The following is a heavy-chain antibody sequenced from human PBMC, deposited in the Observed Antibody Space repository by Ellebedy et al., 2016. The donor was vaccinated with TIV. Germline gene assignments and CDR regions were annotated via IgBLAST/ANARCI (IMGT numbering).Heavy chain of an antibody. CDR2: ISYAGSNT. D-gene: IGHD6-13*01. CDR1: GFTFSNYG. CDR3: AKEQSSSWYSFYFDY. V-gene: IGHV3-30*18. J-gene: IGHJ4*02. Sequence: PGGSLRLSCVASGFTFSNYGMHWVRQAPGKGLEWVAVISYAGSNTYYADSVKGRFTISRDNSKNTLYLQMNSLRAEDTAVYYCAKEQSSSWYSFYFDYWGQGTLVTVSS.